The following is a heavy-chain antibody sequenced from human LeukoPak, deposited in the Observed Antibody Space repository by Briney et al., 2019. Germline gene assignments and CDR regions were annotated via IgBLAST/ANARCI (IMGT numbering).Heavy chain of an antibody. D-gene: IGHD5-18*01. Sequence: ASVKVSCKASGGTFSSYAISWVRQAPGQGPEWMGGIIPIFGTANYAQKFQGRVTITTDESTSTAYMELSSLRSEDTAVYYCASGGYSYDHSNYYYYYMDVWGKGTTVTVSS. CDR3: ASGGYSYDHSNYYYYYMDV. CDR1: GGTFSSYA. J-gene: IGHJ6*03. V-gene: IGHV1-69*05. CDR2: IIPIFGTA.